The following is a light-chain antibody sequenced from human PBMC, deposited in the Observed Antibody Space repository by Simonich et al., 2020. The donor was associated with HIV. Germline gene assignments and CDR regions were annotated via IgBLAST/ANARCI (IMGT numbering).Light chain of an antibody. V-gene: IGKV3D-20*01. J-gene: IGKJ2*01. CDR1: QSVGSDS. Sequence: EIVLTQSPGTLSLSPGDSATLSCRASQSVGSDSLAWYQQKPGLAPRLLIYDASSRATGIPDRFSGSGSGTDFTLTITRLAPEDFAVYYCQQYGSLPYTFGQGTKLEIK. CDR3: QQYGSLPYT. CDR2: DAS.